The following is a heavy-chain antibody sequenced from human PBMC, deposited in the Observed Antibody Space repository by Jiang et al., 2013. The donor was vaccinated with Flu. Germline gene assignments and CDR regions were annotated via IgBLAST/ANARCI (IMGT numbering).Heavy chain of an antibody. Sequence: PGLVKPSETLSLTCIVSGGSLNDVTYYWGWIRQSPGKELEWIGRSVFWWESPTTVRPSESRLSMSVDTSRNQFSLRLTSVTAADTAVYYCARDRDILSREGIDFWGQGTLVTVSS. CDR3: ARDRDILSREGIDF. V-gene: IGHV4-39*07. CDR1: GGSLNDVTYY. D-gene: IGHD3-9*01. CDR2: VFWWESP. J-gene: IGHJ4*02.